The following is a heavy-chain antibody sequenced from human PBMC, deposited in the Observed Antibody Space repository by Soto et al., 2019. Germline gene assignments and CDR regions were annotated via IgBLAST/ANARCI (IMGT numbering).Heavy chain of an antibody. V-gene: IGHV1-3*01. CDR2: INAGNGNT. Sequence: QVPLVQSGAEVKKPGASVKVSCKASGYTFTSYAMHWVRQAPGQRLEWMGWINAGNGNTKYSQKFQGRVTITRDTSASTAYMELSSLRSEDTAVYYCARPQVNYDFWSGYHSHYFDYWGQGTLVTVSS. D-gene: IGHD3-3*01. J-gene: IGHJ4*02. CDR3: ARPQVNYDFWSGYHSHYFDY. CDR1: GYTFTSYA.